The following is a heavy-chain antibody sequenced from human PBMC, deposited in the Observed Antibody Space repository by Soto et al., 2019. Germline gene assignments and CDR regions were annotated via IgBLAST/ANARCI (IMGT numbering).Heavy chain of an antibody. V-gene: IGHV3-49*03. CDR3: SGAESPDTEYFSHY. D-gene: IGHD2-2*01. CDR1: GFRLSECC. J-gene: IGHJ4*01. CDR2: IRKQRYQETT. Sequence: GGAGGVWWRGSGFRLSECCINGCRQPPGKGLEWVGLIRKQRYQETTEYAAAVKGRFTISRDTSNGIAYLQMNSLNIEDSAVYYCSGAESPDTEYFSHYCAHGT.